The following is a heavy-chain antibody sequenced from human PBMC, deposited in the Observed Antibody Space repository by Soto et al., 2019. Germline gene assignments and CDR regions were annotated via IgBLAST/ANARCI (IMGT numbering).Heavy chain of an antibody. CDR2: IYYSGST. Sequence: QVQLQESGPGLVKPSETLSLTCTVSGGSVSSGSYYWSWIRQPPGKGLEWIGYIYYSGSTNYNPSPKSRVTISVDTSKNQFSLKLSSVTAADTAVYYCARDRLAAAGPFYYYGMDVWGQGTTVTVSS. CDR3: ARDRLAAAGPFYYYGMDV. V-gene: IGHV4-61*01. J-gene: IGHJ6*02. CDR1: GGSVSSGSYY. D-gene: IGHD6-13*01.